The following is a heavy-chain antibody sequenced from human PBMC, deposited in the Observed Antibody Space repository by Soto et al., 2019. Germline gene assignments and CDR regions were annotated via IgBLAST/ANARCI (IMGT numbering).Heavy chain of an antibody. V-gene: IGHV1-69*02. Sequence: QVQLVQSGAEVEKPGSSVKVSCKASGGTFSSYTISWVRQAPGQGLEWMGRIIPILGIANYAQKFQGRVTITADKSTSTAYMELSSLRSEDTAVYYCARQGEYNWTSQTRAAFDIWGQGTMVTVSS. CDR1: GGTFSSYT. CDR2: IIPILGIA. CDR3: ARQGEYNWTSQTRAAFDI. D-gene: IGHD1-20*01. J-gene: IGHJ3*02.